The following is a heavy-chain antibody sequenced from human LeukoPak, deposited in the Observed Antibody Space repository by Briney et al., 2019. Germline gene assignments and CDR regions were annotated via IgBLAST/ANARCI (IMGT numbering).Heavy chain of an antibody. J-gene: IGHJ2*01. Sequence: GGSLRLSCAASGFTFSSYGMHWVRQAPGKGLEWVAVISYDGSNKYYADPVKGRFTISRDNSKNTLYLQMNSLRAEDTAVYYCAKDLFLWYFDLWGRGTLVTVSS. V-gene: IGHV3-30*18. D-gene: IGHD2-21*01. CDR2: ISYDGSNK. CDR1: GFTFSSYG. CDR3: AKDLFLWYFDL.